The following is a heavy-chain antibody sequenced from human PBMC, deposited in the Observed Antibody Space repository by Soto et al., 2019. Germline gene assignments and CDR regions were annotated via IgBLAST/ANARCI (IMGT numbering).Heavy chain of an antibody. V-gene: IGHV3-33*06. J-gene: IGHJ2*01. CDR2: IWYDGREQ. Sequence: QVQLVESGGGVAQPGRSLRLSCTASGFSFSQTAIHWVRQTPDKGLEWVAIIWYDGREQYYADSVKGRFTISRDNAKNTVYLQMNSLRVDDTSVYYCAKDWGTTGNGLLKGFLDVWGRGTQVTVSS. CDR3: AKDWGTTGNGLLKGFLDV. CDR1: GFSFSQTA. D-gene: IGHD1-1*01.